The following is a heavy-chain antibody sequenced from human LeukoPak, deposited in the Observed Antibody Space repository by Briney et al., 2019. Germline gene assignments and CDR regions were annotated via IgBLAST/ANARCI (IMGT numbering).Heavy chain of an antibody. CDR3: ARGRPHDY. CDR1: GFTVSSNS. Sequence: GGSLRLSCAASGFTVSSNSMSWVRQAPGKGLEWVPLISSAGSTYYADSVKGRFTISRDNSKNTLYLQMNTLRAEDTAMYYCARGRPHDYWGQGTLVTVSS. V-gene: IGHV3-66*01. J-gene: IGHJ4*02. D-gene: IGHD6-6*01. CDR2: ISSAGST.